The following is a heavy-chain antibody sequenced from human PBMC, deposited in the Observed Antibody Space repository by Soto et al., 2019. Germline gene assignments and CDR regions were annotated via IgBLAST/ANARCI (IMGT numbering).Heavy chain of an antibody. D-gene: IGHD5-12*01. J-gene: IGHJ5*02. V-gene: IGHV1-18*01. CDR2: ISAYNGNT. CDR3: ARVDIVATPVNWFDP. Sequence: GASVKASWEASGYTFTSCGSSWVRQAPGQGLEWMGWISAYNGNTNYAQKLQGRVTMTTDTSTSTAYMELRSLRSDDTAVYYCARVDIVATPVNWFDPWGQRTLVTVSS. CDR1: GYTFTSCG.